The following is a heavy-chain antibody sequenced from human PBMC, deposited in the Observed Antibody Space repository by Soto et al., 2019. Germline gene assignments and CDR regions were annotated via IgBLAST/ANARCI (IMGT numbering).Heavy chain of an antibody. CDR2: IYYSGST. CDR3: ARRLRSTPGDDYTDV. CDR1: GGSIRSSSYY. D-gene: IGHD2-21*01. Sequence: PSETLSLTCTVSGGSIRSSSYYWGWIRQPPGKGLEWIGSIYYSGSTYYNPSLKSRVTISVDTSKSQFSLSLSSVTAADTAVYYCARRLRSTPGDDYTDVWGRGTTVTVSS. V-gene: IGHV4-39*01. J-gene: IGHJ6*03.